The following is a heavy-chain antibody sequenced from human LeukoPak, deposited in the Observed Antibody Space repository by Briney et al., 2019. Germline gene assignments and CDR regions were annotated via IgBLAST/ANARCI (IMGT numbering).Heavy chain of an antibody. J-gene: IGHJ6*02. CDR1: GFTFSSYS. Sequence: GGSLRLSCAASGFTFSSYSMNWVRQAPGKGLEWVSSISSSSSYIYYADSVKGRFTISRDNAKNSLYLQMNSLRAEDTAVYYCARADLPLGDYVWGSYRYNKFYYYYGMDVWGQGTTVTVSS. V-gene: IGHV3-21*01. CDR2: ISSSSSYI. D-gene: IGHD3-16*02. CDR3: ARADLPLGDYVWGSYRYNKFYYYYGMDV.